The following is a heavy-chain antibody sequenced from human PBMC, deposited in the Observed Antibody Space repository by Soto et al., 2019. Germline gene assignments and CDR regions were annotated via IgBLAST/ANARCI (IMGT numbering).Heavy chain of an antibody. V-gene: IGHV4-38-2*01. CDR2: IYHSGST. J-gene: IGHJ5*02. Sequence: SETLSLTCAVSGYSISSSYYWGWIRQPPGKGLEWIGSIYHSGSTYYNPSLKSRVTISVDTSKNQFSLNLSSVTAADTAVYYCARCSYNWNPRVNWFDPWGQGTLVTVSS. CDR1: GYSISSSYY. CDR3: ARCSYNWNPRVNWFDP. D-gene: IGHD1-20*01.